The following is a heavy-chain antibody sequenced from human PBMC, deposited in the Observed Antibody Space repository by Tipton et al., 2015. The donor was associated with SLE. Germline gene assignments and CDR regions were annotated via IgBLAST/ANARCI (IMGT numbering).Heavy chain of an antibody. Sequence: TLSLTCTVSGGSISSHYWSWIRQPPGKGLEWIGYIYYSGSISYNPSLKSRVTISVDTSKNQFSLKLSSVTAADTAVYYCARDLSIADAFDIWGQGTMVTVSS. CDR2: IYYSGSI. V-gene: IGHV4-59*11. D-gene: IGHD2/OR15-2a*01. J-gene: IGHJ3*02. CDR3: ARDLSIADAFDI. CDR1: GGSISSHY.